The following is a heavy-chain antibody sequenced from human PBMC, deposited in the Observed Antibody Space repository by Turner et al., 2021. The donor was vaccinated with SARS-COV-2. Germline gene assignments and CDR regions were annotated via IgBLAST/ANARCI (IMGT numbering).Heavy chain of an antibody. CDR2: IFYDVSNK. J-gene: IGHJ3*02. Sequence: VQLVESGGGLVKPGGSLRFSCAASGFTFSSYSMHWVRQAPGKGLEWVAVIFYDVSNKYYADSVKGRFTISRDNSKNTLYLQMNSLRAEDTAVYYCARDHYYDSSGYTLDAFDIWGQGTMVTISS. CDR1: GFTFSSYS. CDR3: ARDHYYDSSGYTLDAFDI. V-gene: IGHV3-33*08. D-gene: IGHD3-22*01.